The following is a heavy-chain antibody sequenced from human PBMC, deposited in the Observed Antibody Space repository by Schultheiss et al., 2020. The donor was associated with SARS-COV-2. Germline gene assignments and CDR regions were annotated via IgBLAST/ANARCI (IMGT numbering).Heavy chain of an antibody. Sequence: GGSLRLSCAASGFTFSSYGMHWVRQAPGKGLEWVAVISYDGSNKYYADSVKGRFTISRDNAKNSLYLQMNSLRAEDTAVYYCARVGSSGILAFVDYWGQGTLVTVSS. CDR2: ISYDGSNK. D-gene: IGHD6-25*01. CDR1: GFTFSSYG. CDR3: ARVGSSGILAFVDY. J-gene: IGHJ4*02. V-gene: IGHV3-30*03.